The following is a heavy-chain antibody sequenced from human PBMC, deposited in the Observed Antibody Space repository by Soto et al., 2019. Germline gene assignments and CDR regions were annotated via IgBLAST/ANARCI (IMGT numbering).Heavy chain of an antibody. CDR2: MNPNSGNT. CDR1: GYTFTSYD. V-gene: IGHV1-8*01. D-gene: IGHD1-1*01. CDR3: AREKVGTNDY. Sequence: QVQLVQSGAEVKKPGASVKVSCKASGYTFTSYDINWVRQATGQGLEWMGWMNPNSGNTGYAQKFQGRVTMTRNTAISTADRGLNSLRSGDTAVYYCAREKVGTNDYWGQGTLVTVSS. J-gene: IGHJ4*02.